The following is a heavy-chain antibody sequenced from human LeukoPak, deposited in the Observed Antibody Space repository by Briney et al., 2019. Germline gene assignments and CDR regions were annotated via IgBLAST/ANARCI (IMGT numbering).Heavy chain of an antibody. J-gene: IGHJ5*02. D-gene: IGHD3-10*01. V-gene: IGHV4-34*01. CDR3: ARVCLSYRSGSFNWFDP. Sequence: SETLSLTCAVYGGSFSGYYWSWIRQPPGKGLEWIGEINHSGSTNYNPSLKSRVTISVDTSKNQFSLKLSSVTAADTAVYYCARVCLSYRSGSFNWFDPWGQGTLVTVSS. CDR2: INHSGST. CDR1: GGSFSGYY.